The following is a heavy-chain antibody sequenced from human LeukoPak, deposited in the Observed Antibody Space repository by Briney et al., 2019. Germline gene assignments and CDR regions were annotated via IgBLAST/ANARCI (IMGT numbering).Heavy chain of an antibody. V-gene: IGHV3-30*02. CDR3: ARGLSPQPQRAYYFDY. CDR1: GFTFSTYN. CDR2: IRYDGSDD. D-gene: IGHD1-1*01. Sequence: GGSLRLSCAASGFTFSTYNMHWVRQAPGKGLEWVAFIRYDGSDDDYTDSVKGRFTISRDNSKNTLYLQMNSLRAEDTAVYYCARGLSPQPQRAYYFDYWGQGTLVTVSS. J-gene: IGHJ4*02.